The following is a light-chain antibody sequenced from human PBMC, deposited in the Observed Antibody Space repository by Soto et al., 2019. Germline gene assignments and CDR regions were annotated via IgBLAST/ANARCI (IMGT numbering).Light chain of an antibody. J-gene: IGLJ1*01. CDR3: SSYTSSSTYV. V-gene: IGLV2-14*01. CDR2: DVS. Sequence: QSALTQPASVSWSPGQSIAISCTGTSSDVGGYNYVSWYQQHPGKAPKLMVYDVSNRPSGVSNRFSGSTSGNTASLTISGLQAEDEADYYCSSYTSSSTYVFGTGTKVTVL. CDR1: SSDVGGYNY.